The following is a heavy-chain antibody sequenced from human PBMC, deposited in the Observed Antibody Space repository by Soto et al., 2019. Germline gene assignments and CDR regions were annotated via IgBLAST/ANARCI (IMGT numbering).Heavy chain of an antibody. CDR1: GYTFTSYD. D-gene: IGHD1-1*01. V-gene: IGHV1-69*13. Sequence: ASVKVSCKASGYTFTSYDINWVRQAPGQELEWMGGIIPIFGTANYAQKFQGRVTITADESTSTAYMELSSLRSEDTAVYYCARVGKPYYYYYGMDVWGQGTTVTVSS. CDR3: ARVGKPYYYYYGMDV. CDR2: IIPIFGTA. J-gene: IGHJ6*02.